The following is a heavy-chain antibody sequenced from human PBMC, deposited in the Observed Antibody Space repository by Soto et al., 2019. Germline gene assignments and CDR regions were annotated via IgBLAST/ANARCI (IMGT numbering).Heavy chain of an antibody. V-gene: IGHV1-46*01. CDR2: IDPSGGVT. Sequence: QVQLIQFGAEVKKPGASVKVSCRASGYTFTKFHIHWVRQAPGQGLEWMGMIDPSGGVTRDAQRYQSRITMTSDTSTRSVYMELRCLTSEDTAVYYCARDVLGHDDYETIGYYFAHWGPGTLVTVSS. D-gene: IGHD3-16*01. CDR3: ARDVLGHDDYETIGYYFAH. J-gene: IGHJ4*02. CDR1: GYTFTKFH.